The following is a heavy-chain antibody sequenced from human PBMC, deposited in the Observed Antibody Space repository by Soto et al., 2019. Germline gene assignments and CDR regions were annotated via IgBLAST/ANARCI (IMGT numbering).Heavy chain of an antibody. Sequence: GGSLRLSCAASEFTVSSNYMNWVRQAAGKGLECVSTIYSGGSTYYADSVKGRFTISRDNSKNTLYLQMNNLRAEDTAVYYCAGRVGANNYGLDVWGQGTTVTVSS. D-gene: IGHD1-26*01. V-gene: IGHV3-53*01. CDR3: AGRVGANNYGLDV. CDR2: IYSGGST. CDR1: EFTVSSNY. J-gene: IGHJ6*02.